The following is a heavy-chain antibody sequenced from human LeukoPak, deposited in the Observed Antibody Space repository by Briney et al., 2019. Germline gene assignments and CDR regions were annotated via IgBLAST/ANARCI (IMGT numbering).Heavy chain of an antibody. Sequence: ASVRVSCKASGYTFTAYYMHWVRQAPGQGLEWMGRINPNSGGTNYAQKFQGRVTMTRDTSISTVYMELSRLRSDDTAVYYCARGLDSSGYYAPWGQGTLVTVSS. D-gene: IGHD3-22*01. J-gene: IGHJ5*02. CDR1: GYTFTAYY. V-gene: IGHV1-2*06. CDR3: ARGLDSSGYYAP. CDR2: INPNSGGT.